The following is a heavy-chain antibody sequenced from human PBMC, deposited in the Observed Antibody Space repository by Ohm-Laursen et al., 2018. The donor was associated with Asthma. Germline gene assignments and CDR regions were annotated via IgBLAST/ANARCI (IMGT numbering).Heavy chain of an antibody. Sequence: TLSLTCTVSGDSINSGNNYWSWIRQHPGKGLEWIGYTYYSGLTYSNPSLRSRVIISVDTSKNQFSLNLTSVTAADTAVYYCARDPESWGQGTLVTVSS. CDR2: TYYSGLT. CDR3: ARDPES. CDR1: GDSINSGNNY. J-gene: IGHJ5*02. V-gene: IGHV4-31*03.